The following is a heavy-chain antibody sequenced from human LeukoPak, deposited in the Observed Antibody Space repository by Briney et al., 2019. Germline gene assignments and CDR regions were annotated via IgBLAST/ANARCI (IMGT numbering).Heavy chain of an antibody. J-gene: IGHJ4*02. CDR3: AREACSGSCHSDYFDY. CDR2: VYSGGTT. V-gene: IGHV3-53*05. Sequence: HPGGSLRLSCAASGFTVSTNYMNWVRQAPGKGLEWVSVVYSGGTTYYADSVKGRFTISRDNSKNTLYLQVNSLRAEDTAVYSCAREACSGSCHSDYFDYWGLGTLVTVSS. D-gene: IGHD2-15*01. CDR1: GFTVSTNY.